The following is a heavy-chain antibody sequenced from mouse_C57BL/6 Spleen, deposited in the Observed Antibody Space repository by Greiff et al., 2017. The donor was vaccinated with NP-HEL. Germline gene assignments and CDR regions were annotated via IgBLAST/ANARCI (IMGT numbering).Heavy chain of an antibody. CDR3: ARGTGPLDY. J-gene: IGHJ2*01. CDR2: IDPSDSET. CDR1: GYTFTSYW. D-gene: IGHD4-1*01. Sequence: QVQLQQPGAELVRPGSSVKLSCKASGYTFTSYWMHWVKQRPIQGLEWIGNIDPSDSETHYNQKFKDKASLTVDKSSSTAYMQLSSLTSEDSAVYYCARGTGPLDYWGQGTTLTVSS. V-gene: IGHV1-52*01.